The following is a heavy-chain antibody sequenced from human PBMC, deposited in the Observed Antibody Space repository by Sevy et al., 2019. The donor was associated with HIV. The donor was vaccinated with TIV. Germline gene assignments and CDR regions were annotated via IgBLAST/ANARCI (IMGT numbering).Heavy chain of an antibody. Sequence: GGSLRLSCAASGFTFSDHYMEWVRQAPGKGLEWVGRIRNKADSYTTEYAASVKGRFTISREDSKNSLCLLMNSLKTEDTAVYYCATHAGIAAAGRVFDYWGQGTLVTVSS. V-gene: IGHV3-72*01. J-gene: IGHJ4*02. CDR2: IRNKADSYTT. D-gene: IGHD6-13*01. CDR3: ATHAGIAAAGRVFDY. CDR1: GFTFSDHY.